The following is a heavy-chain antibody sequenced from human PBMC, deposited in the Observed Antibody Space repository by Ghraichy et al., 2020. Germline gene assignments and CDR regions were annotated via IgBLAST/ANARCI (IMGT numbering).Heavy chain of an antibody. J-gene: IGHJ4*02. CDR3: ARTSSGWSDY. Sequence: GGSLRLSCAASGFTFSSYWMTWVRQAPGKGLEWVANIEPDGGEKYYVDSVKGRFTLSRDNAKNSLSLQRNSLRADDTAVYYCARTSSGWSDYWGQGTLVTVSS. D-gene: IGHD6-19*01. V-gene: IGHV3-7*03. CDR2: IEPDGGEK. CDR1: GFTFSSYW.